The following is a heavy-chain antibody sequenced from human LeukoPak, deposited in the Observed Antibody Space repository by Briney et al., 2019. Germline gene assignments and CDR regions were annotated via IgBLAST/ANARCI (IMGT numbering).Heavy chain of an antibody. Sequence: SETLSLTCTVSGGSISSYYWSWIRQPPGKGLEWIGYIYYSGSTNHNSGSTNHNPSLKSRVTISVDTSKNQFSLNLSSVTAADTAVYYCARRPNSGYLPSYFDYWGLGTLVTVSS. J-gene: IGHJ4*02. V-gene: IGHV4-59*08. CDR2: IYYSGSTNHNSGST. D-gene: IGHD5-12*01. CDR1: GGSISSYY. CDR3: ARRPNSGYLPSYFDY.